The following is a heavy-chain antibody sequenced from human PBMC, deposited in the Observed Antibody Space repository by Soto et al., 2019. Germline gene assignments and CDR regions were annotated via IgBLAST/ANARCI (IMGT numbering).Heavy chain of an antibody. J-gene: IGHJ4*02. Sequence: SSETLSLTCAVSGGSISSGGYSWSWIRQPPGKGLEWIGYIYHSGSTYYNPSLKSRVTISVDRSKNQFSLKLSSVTAADTAVYYCARGRVLWFGELSDFDYWGQGTLVTVSS. CDR2: IYHSGST. V-gene: IGHV4-30-2*01. D-gene: IGHD3-10*01. CDR3: ARGRVLWFGELSDFDY. CDR1: GGSISSGGYS.